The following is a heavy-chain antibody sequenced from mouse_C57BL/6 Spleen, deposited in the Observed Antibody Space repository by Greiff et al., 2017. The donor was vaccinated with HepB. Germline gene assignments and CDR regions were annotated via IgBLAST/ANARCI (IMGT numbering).Heavy chain of an antibody. J-gene: IGHJ1*03. CDR3: SRGGFYGNNWYFGG. CDR2: IHPNSGST. V-gene: IGHV1-64*01. CDR1: GYTFTSYW. Sequence: QVQLQQPGAELVKPGASVKLSCKASGYTFTSYWMHWVKQRPGQGLEWIGMIHPNSGSTNYNEKFKSKATLTVDKSSSTAYMQLSSLTSEDSAVYYCSRGGFYGNNWYFGGWGTGATVTFSS. D-gene: IGHD2-1*01.